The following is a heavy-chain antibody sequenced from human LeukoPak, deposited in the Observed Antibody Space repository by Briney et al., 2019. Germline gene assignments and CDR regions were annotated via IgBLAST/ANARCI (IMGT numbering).Heavy chain of an antibody. CDR2: ISGSGGST. CDR1: GFTFSSYA. Sequence: PGGSLRLSCAASGFTFSSYAMSWVRQAPGKGLEWVSAISGSGGSTYYADSVEGRFAISRDNSKNTLYLQMNSLRAEDTAVYYCAKQSSIIAAAGTDYWGQGTLVTVSS. CDR3: AKQSSIIAAAGTDY. D-gene: IGHD6-13*01. V-gene: IGHV3-23*01. J-gene: IGHJ4*02.